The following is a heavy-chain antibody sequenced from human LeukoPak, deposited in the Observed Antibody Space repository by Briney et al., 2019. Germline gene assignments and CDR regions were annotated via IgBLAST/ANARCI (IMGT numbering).Heavy chain of an antibody. Sequence: SVKVSCKASGYTFTGYYIHWVRQAPGQGLEWMGGIIPIFGTANYAQKFQGRVTITADESTSTAYMELSSLRSEDTAVYYCAIRPPLYYDSDFDYWGQGTLVTVSS. V-gene: IGHV1-69*13. J-gene: IGHJ4*02. D-gene: IGHD3-22*01. CDR3: AIRPPLYYDSDFDY. CDR1: GYTFTGYY. CDR2: IIPIFGTA.